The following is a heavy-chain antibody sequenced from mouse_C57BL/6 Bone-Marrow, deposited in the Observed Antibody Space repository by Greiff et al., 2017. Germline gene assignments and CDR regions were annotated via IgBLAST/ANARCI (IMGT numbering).Heavy chain of an antibody. CDR3: ARWDGSSYVVY. CDR1: GYAFSSYW. J-gene: IGHJ2*01. Sequence: VQLQPSGAELVKPGASVKISCKASGYAFSSYWMNWVKQRPGKGLEWIGQIYPGDGDTNYNGKFKGKATLTADKSSSTAYMQLSSLTSEDSAVYFCARWDGSSYVVYWGQGTTLTVSS. D-gene: IGHD1-1*01. CDR2: IYPGDGDT. V-gene: IGHV1-80*01.